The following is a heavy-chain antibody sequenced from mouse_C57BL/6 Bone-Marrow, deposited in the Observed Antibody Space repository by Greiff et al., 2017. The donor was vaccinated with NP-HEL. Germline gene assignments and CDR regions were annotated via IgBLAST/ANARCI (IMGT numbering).Heavy chain of an antibody. CDR1: GFNIKNTY. V-gene: IGHV14-3*01. Sequence: VQLKQSVAELVRPGASVKLSCTASGFNIKNTYMHWVKQRPEQGLEWIGRIDPANGNTKYAPKFQGKATITADTSSNTAYLQLSSLTSEDTAIYYCARGGYYGSSLYYFDYWGQGTTLTVSS. J-gene: IGHJ2*01. D-gene: IGHD1-1*01. CDR3: ARGGYYGSSLYYFDY. CDR2: IDPANGNT.